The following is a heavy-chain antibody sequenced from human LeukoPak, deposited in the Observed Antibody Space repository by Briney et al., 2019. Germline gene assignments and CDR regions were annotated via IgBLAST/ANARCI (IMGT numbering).Heavy chain of an antibody. CDR3: ARAFLWYSSSWSRRNPHDAFDI. Sequence: ASVKVSCKASGYTFTGYYMHWVRQAPGQGLEWMGWINPNSGGTNYAQKFQGRVTMTRDTSISTAYMELSRLRSDDTAVYYCARAFLWYSSSWSRRNPHDAFDIWGQGTMVTVSS. CDR2: INPNSGGT. V-gene: IGHV1-2*02. J-gene: IGHJ3*02. CDR1: GYTFTGYY. D-gene: IGHD6-13*01.